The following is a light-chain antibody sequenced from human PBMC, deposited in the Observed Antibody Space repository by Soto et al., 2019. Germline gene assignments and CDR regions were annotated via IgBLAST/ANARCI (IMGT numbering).Light chain of an antibody. CDR1: QDISGR. Sequence: DIQMTQSPSSVSASVGDRVTITCRASQDISGRLAWFQQKPGKAPKFLISHASRLQSGVPSRFSGSESGTDFTLTINSLQPGDFATYYCSQAASFPRTFGQGTKVDIK. V-gene: IGKV1-12*01. J-gene: IGKJ1*01. CDR3: SQAASFPRT. CDR2: HAS.